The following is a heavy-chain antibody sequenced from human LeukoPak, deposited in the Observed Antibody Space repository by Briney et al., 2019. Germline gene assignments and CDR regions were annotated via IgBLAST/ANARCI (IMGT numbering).Heavy chain of an antibody. Sequence: GKSLRLSCAASGFTFSSYAMHWVRQAPGKGLEWVAVISYDGSNKYYADSVKGRFTIPRDNSKNTLYLQMNSLRAEDTAVYYCARDKRLRLGELSLGGDHWGQGTLVTVSS. CDR3: ARDKRLRLGELSLGGDH. V-gene: IGHV3-30-3*01. CDR1: GFTFSSYA. CDR2: ISYDGSNK. J-gene: IGHJ4*02. D-gene: IGHD3-16*02.